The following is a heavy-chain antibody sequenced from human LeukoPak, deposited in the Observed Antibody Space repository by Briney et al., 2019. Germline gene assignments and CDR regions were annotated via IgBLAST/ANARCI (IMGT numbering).Heavy chain of an antibody. D-gene: IGHD6-19*01. CDR3: ARHAVAGAWVGAFDI. V-gene: IGHV4-59*08. CDR2: IYYSGTT. J-gene: IGHJ3*02. Sequence: PSETLSLTCTVSGGSISSYYWSWIRRSPGKGLEGIGYIYYSGTTDNNPSLKSRVTISVDTSKNQFSLKLSSVTAEDTAVYYCARHAVAGAWVGAFDIWGQGTMVTVSS. CDR1: GGSISSYY.